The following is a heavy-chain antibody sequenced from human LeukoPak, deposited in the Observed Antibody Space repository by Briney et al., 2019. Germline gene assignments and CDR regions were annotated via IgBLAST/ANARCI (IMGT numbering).Heavy chain of an antibody. D-gene: IGHD4-17*01. CDR2: IYYSGST. J-gene: IGHJ4*02. CDR1: GGSISSSSYY. V-gene: IGHV4-39*07. CDR3: ASNAGENGDYLEIFDY. Sequence: SETLSLTCTVSGGSISSSSYYWGWIRQPPGKGLEWIGSIYYSGSTYYNPSLKSRVTISVDTSKNQFSLKLSSVTAADTAVYYCASNAGENGDYLEIFDYWGQGTLVTVSS.